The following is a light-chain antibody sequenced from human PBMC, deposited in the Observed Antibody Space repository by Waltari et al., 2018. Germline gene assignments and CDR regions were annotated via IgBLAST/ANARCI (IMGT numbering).Light chain of an antibody. Sequence: QSALTQPPSASGSPGQSVTISCTGTSSDVGGYNHVSWYPQHPGKAPKLMIYEVSKRPSGVPDRFSGSKSGNTASLTVSGLRAEDEADYYCSSYAGNNNVVFGGGTKLTVL. J-gene: IGLJ2*01. CDR3: SSYAGNNNVV. V-gene: IGLV2-8*01. CDR1: SSDVGGYNH. CDR2: EVS.